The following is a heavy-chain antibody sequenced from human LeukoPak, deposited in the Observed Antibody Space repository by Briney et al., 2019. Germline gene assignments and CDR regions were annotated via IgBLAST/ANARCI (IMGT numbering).Heavy chain of an antibody. Sequence: PSETLSLTCTVSGGSISTYYWSWIRQPPGKGLEWIGYISYSGNTKYNPSLKSRVTMSLDTSKKQFSLKLTSVTAADTADYYCARGSGSGSFLDSWGQGTLVTVSS. V-gene: IGHV4-59*01. CDR1: GGSISTYY. CDR3: ARGSGSGSFLDS. J-gene: IGHJ4*02. D-gene: IGHD3-10*01. CDR2: ISYSGNT.